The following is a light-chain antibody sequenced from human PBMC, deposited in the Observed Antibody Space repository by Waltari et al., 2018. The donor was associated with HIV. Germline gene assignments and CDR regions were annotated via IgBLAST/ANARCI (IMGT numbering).Light chain of an antibody. Sequence: DIVMTQSPDSLAVSLGERATINCKSSQRVLYSSNNKNYLAWYQQKPGQPPELLIYWASTRESGVPDRFSGGESGAYYTLTISSLQAEDVAVYYCQQYESTPYTFGQGTKLEIK. J-gene: IGKJ2*01. CDR3: QQYESTPYT. CDR1: QRVLYSSNNKNY. V-gene: IGKV4-1*01. CDR2: WAS.